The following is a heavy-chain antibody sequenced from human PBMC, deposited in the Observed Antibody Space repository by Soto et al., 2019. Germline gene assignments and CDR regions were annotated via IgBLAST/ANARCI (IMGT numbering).Heavy chain of an antibody. CDR3: AITLAARLHYYFFDY. CDR1: GGTFNTYG. J-gene: IGHJ4*02. D-gene: IGHD6-6*01. V-gene: IGHV1-69*01. CDR2: IVPFFGLS. Sequence: QVQLVQSGAEVIKPGSSVKVSCKASGGTFNTYGISWVRQAPGQGLEWMGGIVPFFGLSNNAQKFQGRVTISADESTNTAYMELSSLRSDDTAVYYCAITLAARLHYYFFDYWGQGPLVTVSS.